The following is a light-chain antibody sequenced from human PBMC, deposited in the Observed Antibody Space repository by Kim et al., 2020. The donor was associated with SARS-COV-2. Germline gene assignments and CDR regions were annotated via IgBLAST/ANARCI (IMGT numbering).Light chain of an antibody. CDR3: TSYTTSSTFV. Sequence: GQSITISCTGTSSDVCGYNYVSWYQQHPGKAPKVIIYDVTKRPSGVSGRFSGSKSGNTASLTISGLQTEDEADYYCTSYTTSSTFVFGTGTKVTVL. CDR2: DVT. CDR1: SSDVCGYNY. V-gene: IGLV2-14*03. J-gene: IGLJ1*01.